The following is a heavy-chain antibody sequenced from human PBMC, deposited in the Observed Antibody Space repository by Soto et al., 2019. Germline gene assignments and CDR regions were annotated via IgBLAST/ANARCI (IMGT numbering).Heavy chain of an antibody. CDR2: IKSDGSSI. CDR3: ARDSPPVPPPPYSSYGMDV. D-gene: IGHD2-15*01. CDR1: GFAFSRYW. Sequence: EVQLVESGGGLVQPGGSLRLSCAASGFAFSRYWMHWVRQAPGKGLVWVARIKSDGSSINYADSVRGRFTISRDNANNTLYLQMNNLGAADTAVYFCARDSPPVPPPPYSSYGMDVWGQGTTVTVS. V-gene: IGHV3-74*01. J-gene: IGHJ6*02.